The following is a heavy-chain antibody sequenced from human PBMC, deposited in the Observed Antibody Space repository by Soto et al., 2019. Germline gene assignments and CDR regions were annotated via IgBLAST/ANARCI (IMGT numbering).Heavy chain of an antibody. D-gene: IGHD5-12*01. J-gene: IGHJ3*02. Sequence: QVQLVQSGAEVKKPGASVKVSCKASGYSFITSYHMHWVRQAPGQGLEWMGIINPTGSMTRYSQKFPGRLTMTRDTSKATDYMELSNLTSEDTAVYFCARDTGYDHDAFDIWGQGTRVTVSS. CDR1: GYSFITSYH. CDR2: INPTGSMT. V-gene: IGHV1-46*01. CDR3: ARDTGYDHDAFDI.